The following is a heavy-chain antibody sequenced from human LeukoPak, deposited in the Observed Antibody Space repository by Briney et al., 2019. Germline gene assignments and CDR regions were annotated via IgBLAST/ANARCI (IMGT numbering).Heavy chain of an antibody. CDR1: GYTFTSYY. V-gene: IGHV1-46*01. CDR2: INPSGGST. Sequence: ASVKVSCKASGYTFTSYYMHWVRQAPGQGLEWMGIINPSGGSTSYAQKFQGRVTMTRDMSTSTVYMELSSLRSEDTAMYYCARGYYDFHNGYSSFYFDFWGPGTQVTVSS. J-gene: IGHJ4*02. D-gene: IGHD3-3*01. CDR3: ARGYYDFHNGYSSFYFDF.